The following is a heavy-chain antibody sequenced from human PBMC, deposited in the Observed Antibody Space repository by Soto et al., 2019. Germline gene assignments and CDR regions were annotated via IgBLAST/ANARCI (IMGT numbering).Heavy chain of an antibody. D-gene: IGHD5-12*01. CDR3: ARRMATMDWYFDL. Sequence: SETLSLTCTVSGGSISSSSYYWGWIRQPPGKGLEWIGSIYYSGSTYYNPSLKSRVTISVDTSKNQFSLKLSSVTAADTAVYYCARRMATMDWYFDLWGRGTLVTVS. CDR1: GGSISSSSYY. V-gene: IGHV4-39*01. J-gene: IGHJ2*01. CDR2: IYYSGST.